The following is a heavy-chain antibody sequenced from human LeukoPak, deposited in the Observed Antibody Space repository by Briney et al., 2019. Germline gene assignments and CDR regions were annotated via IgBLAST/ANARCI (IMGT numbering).Heavy chain of an antibody. D-gene: IGHD3-3*01. CDR1: GFTFSIAW. CDR2: IKKKSDGATT. Sequence: PGGSLRLSCAASGFTFSIAWMSWVRQAPGKGLEWLGQIKKKSDGATTAYAAPVKDRFTISRDDSKNTLFLQMNSLKTEDTALYYCTWSGLKIESWGQGTLVTVSS. J-gene: IGHJ4*02. CDR3: TWSGLKIES. V-gene: IGHV3-15*01.